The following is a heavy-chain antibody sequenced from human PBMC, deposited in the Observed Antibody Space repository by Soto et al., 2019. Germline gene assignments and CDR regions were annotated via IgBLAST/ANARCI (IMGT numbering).Heavy chain of an antibody. CDR2: IYYSGST. CDR3: ARVSRITGTGTWFDP. CDR1: GGSISSGYYY. J-gene: IGHJ5*02. V-gene: IGHV4-30-4*01. Sequence: PSETLSLTCPVSGGSISSGYYYWSWIRQPPGKGLEWIGYIYYSGSTYYNPSLKSRVTISVDTSKNQFSLKLSSVTAADTAVYYCARVSRITGTGTWFDPWGQGTLVTVSS. D-gene: IGHD1-7*01.